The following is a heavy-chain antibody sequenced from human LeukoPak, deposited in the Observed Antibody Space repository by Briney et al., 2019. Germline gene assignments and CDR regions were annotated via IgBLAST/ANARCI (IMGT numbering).Heavy chain of an antibody. CDR1: GYTFTGYH. Sequence: ASVKVSCKASGYTFTGYHIHWVRQAPGQGLEWMGWINPKSGGTNYAQKFGGWVTMTRDTSMSTVYMELSRLKSDDTAVYYCARDSGWEVVLYASEIWGQGTMVTVSS. CDR3: ARDSGWEVVLYASEI. CDR2: INPKSGGT. V-gene: IGHV1-2*04. D-gene: IGHD1-26*01. J-gene: IGHJ3*02.